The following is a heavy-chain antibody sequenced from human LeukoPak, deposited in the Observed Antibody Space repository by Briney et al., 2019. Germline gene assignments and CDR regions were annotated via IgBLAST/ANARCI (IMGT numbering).Heavy chain of an antibody. CDR1: KFTFSNYG. D-gene: IGHD3-16*01. CDR2: IWYDGNNK. CDR3: ALWGEGNWFDP. J-gene: IGHJ5*02. V-gene: IGHV3-33*01. Sequence: GGSLRLSCASSKFTFSNYGMHWVRQPPGKGLEWVAVIWYDGNNKYYADSVKGRFTISRDNSKNTLYLQMNSLRAEDTAVYYCALWGEGNWFDPWGQGTLVTVSS.